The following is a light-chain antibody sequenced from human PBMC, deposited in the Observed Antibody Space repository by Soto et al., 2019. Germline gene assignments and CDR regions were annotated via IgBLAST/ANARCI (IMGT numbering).Light chain of an antibody. Sequence: EIVMTQSPATLSVSPGERATLSCRASQSVSTNLAWYLQKPCQAPRLLIYGASTRATGIPARFSGSGSGTEFTLTISSLQSEDFAVYYCQHYSNWPPWTFGQGTKVDIK. V-gene: IGKV3-15*01. CDR2: GAS. CDR3: QHYSNWPPWT. J-gene: IGKJ1*01. CDR1: QSVSTN.